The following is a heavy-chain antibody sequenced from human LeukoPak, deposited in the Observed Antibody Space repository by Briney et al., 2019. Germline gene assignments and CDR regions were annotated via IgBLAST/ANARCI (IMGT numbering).Heavy chain of an antibody. V-gene: IGHV3-15*01. Sequence: GPLRLSCAASGFTFSREWRYWVRQSPGKGLEWVGRVKSKTDGGTTDDAAPVKGRFTISRDDSKNTLYLQMNSLKTEDTAVYYCSAYRSGWAFDYWGQGTLVTVSS. CDR1: GFTFSREW. CDR2: VKSKTDGGTT. D-gene: IGHD6-19*01. J-gene: IGHJ4*02. CDR3: SAYRSGWAFDY.